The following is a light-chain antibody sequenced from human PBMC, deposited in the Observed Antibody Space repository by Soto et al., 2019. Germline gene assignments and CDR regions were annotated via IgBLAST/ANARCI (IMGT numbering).Light chain of an antibody. CDR3: QQYNNWPPLT. CDR1: QSVSSN. J-gene: IGKJ4*01. Sequence: EIVMTQSPSTLSVSPGDRATISCRASQSVSSNLAWYQQKPGQAPRLLIYGASTRATGIPSRFSGSGSGTEVTLTISSLQSEDVAVYYCQQYNNWPPLTFGGGTKVEIK. V-gene: IGKV3-15*01. CDR2: GAS.